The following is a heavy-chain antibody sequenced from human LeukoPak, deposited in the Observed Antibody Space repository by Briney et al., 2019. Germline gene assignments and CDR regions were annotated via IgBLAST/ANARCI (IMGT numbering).Heavy chain of an antibody. V-gene: IGHV3-66*01. D-gene: IGHD3-10*01. CDR2: IYSGGST. J-gene: IGHJ4*02. CDR3: AKDLYYYGSGSYLLFDY. CDR1: GFTVSSNY. Sequence: GGSLRLSCAASGFTVSSNYMSWVRQAPGKGLEWVSVIYSGGSTYYADSVKGRFTISRDNSKNTLYLQMNSLRAEDTAVYYCAKDLYYYGSGSYLLFDYWGQGTLVTVSS.